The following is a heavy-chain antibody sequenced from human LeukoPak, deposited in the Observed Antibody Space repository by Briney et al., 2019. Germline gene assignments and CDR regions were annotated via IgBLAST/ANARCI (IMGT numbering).Heavy chain of an antibody. V-gene: IGHV4-39*01. J-gene: IGHJ5*02. D-gene: IGHD3-10*01. CDR1: GGSISSSNHY. CDR2: MSYSGST. Sequence: SETLSLTCTVSGGSISSSNHYWGWIRQPPGKGLEWIGSMSYSGSTFYNPSLKSRVTISVDTAKTLFAMRLSSVTAADTAVYYCARLYYYGSGRWRRFDPWGQGTLVTVSS. CDR3: ARLYYYGSGRWRRFDP.